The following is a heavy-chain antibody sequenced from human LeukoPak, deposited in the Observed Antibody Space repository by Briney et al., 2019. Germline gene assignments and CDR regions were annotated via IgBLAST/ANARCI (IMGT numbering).Heavy chain of an antibody. CDR2: IKQDGSEK. V-gene: IGHV3-7*01. D-gene: IGHD3-22*01. CDR1: GFTFSSYW. CDR3: ARDFPTYYYDSSGYRDY. J-gene: IGHJ4*02. Sequence: GGSLRLSCAASGFTFSSYWMSWVRQAPGKGLEWVANIKQDGSEKYYVDSVKGRFTISRDNAKNSLYLQMNSLRAEDTAVYYCARDFPTYYYDSSGYRDYWGQGTLVTVSS.